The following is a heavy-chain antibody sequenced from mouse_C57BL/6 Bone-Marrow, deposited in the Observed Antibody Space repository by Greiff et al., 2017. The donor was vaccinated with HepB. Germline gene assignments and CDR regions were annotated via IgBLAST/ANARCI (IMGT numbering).Heavy chain of an antibody. V-gene: IGHV5-17*01. CDR2: ISSGSSTI. Sequence: EVQLVESGGGLVKPGGSLKLSCAASGFTFSDYGMHWVRQAPEKGLEWVAYISSGSSTIYYADTVKGRFTISRDNAKNTLFLQMTSLRSEDTAMYYCARESRSYGYDGFAYWGQGTLVTVSA. D-gene: IGHD2-2*01. CDR1: GFTFSDYG. J-gene: IGHJ3*01. CDR3: ARESRSYGYDGFAY.